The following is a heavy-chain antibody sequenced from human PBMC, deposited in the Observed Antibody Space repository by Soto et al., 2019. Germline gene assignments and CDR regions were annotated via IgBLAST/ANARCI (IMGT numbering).Heavy chain of an antibody. V-gene: IGHV3-49*03. CDR2: ITSKRYGGTT. J-gene: IGHJ4*02. CDR3: SGVPRNNRGAPLDY. CDR1: GFTFGDYA. Sequence: EVQLVESGGGLEQPGRSLRLSCTASGFTFGDYAMIWFRQAPGKGLEWVGFITSKRYGGTTEYAASVKGRFTISIDDSKSIAYLQMNSLTIDDTAVYHCSGVPRNNRGAPLDYWGQGTLVTVSS. D-gene: IGHD3-10*01.